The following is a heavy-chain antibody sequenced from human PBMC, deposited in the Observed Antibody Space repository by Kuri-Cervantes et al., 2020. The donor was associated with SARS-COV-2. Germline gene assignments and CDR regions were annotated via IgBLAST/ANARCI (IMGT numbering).Heavy chain of an antibody. V-gene: IGHV4-38-2*02. D-gene: IGHD2-15*01. CDR1: GYSISSGYY. J-gene: IGHJ6*03. CDR3: ASGALGSYPYYYYYMDV. Sequence: SETLSLTCTVSGYSISSGYYWGWIRQPPGKGLEWIGSIYHSGSTYYNPSLKSRVTISVDTSKNQFSLKLSSVTAADTAVYYCASGALGSYPYYYYYMDVWGEGTTVTVSS. CDR2: IYHSGST.